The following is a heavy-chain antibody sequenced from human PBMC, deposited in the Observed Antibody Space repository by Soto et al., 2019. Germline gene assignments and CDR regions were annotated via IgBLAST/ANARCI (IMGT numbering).Heavy chain of an antibody. CDR3: AREAAAAGTFWEDAFDI. CDR1: GDTFSNYA. CDR2: IVPIFSTT. J-gene: IGHJ3*02. D-gene: IGHD6-13*01. Sequence: QVQLVQSGAEVKKPGSSVKVACKVSGDTFSNYAINWVRQAPGQGLEWMGAIVPIFSTTNYAQKFQGRVTITADESTITAYMELSSLRSDDTATYYCAREAAAAGTFWEDAFDIWGQGTMVTVSS. V-gene: IGHV1-69*12.